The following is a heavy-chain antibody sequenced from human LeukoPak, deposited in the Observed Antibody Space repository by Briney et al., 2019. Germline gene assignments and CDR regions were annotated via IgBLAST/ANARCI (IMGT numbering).Heavy chain of an antibody. D-gene: IGHD3-22*01. CDR3: ARARVGVVITYKDQFDY. Sequence: SEPLTLTCAVSGGSFSGYYWSWIRQPPGKGLEWIGEINHSGSTNYNPSLKSRVTISVDKSKNQFYLQLSTVTAEDTAVYYCARARVGVVITYKDQFDYGGQGTLVTVS. CDR2: INHSGST. J-gene: IGHJ4*02. CDR1: GGSFSGYY. V-gene: IGHV4-34*01.